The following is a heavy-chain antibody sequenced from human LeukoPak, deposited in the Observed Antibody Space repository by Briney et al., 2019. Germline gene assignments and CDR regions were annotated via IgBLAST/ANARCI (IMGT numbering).Heavy chain of an antibody. J-gene: IGHJ5*02. Sequence: GGSLRLSCAASGFTFSSYAMGWVRQAPGKGLEWVSVISGSGDYTYYADSVKGRFTVSRDNSKNTLYLQMNSLRAEDTALYYCARSSGYTGYDDNWFDPWGQGTLVIVSS. CDR2: ISGSGDYT. CDR3: ARSSGYTGYDDNWFDP. V-gene: IGHV3-23*01. CDR1: GFTFSSYA. D-gene: IGHD5-12*01.